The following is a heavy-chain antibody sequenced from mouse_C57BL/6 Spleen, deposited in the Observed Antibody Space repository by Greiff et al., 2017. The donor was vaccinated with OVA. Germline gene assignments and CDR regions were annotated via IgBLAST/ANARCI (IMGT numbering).Heavy chain of an antibody. J-gene: IGHJ2*01. CDR3: ALITTVVATTGTDY. CDR2: IDPSDSET. D-gene: IGHD1-1*01. CDR1: GYTFTSYW. Sequence: QVQLQQPGAELVRPGSSVKLSCKASGYTFTSYWMHWVKQRPIQGLEWIGNIDPSDSETHYNQKFKDKATLTVDKSSSTAYMQLSSLTSEDSAVYYCALITTVVATTGTDYWGQGTTLTVSS. V-gene: IGHV1-52*01.